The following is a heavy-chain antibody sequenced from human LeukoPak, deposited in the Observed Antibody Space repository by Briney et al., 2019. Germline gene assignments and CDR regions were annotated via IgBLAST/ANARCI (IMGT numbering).Heavy chain of an antibody. Sequence: GGSLRLSCAASGFTFSDHYMNWVRQAPGKGLEWVGRTRNKGNSYTTEYAASVKGRFTISRDDSKNSLYLHMNSLKTEDTAVYYCARGKITFNYWGQGTLVTVSS. CDR3: ARGKITFNY. V-gene: IGHV3-72*01. D-gene: IGHD1-14*01. CDR2: TRNKGNSYTT. CDR1: GFTFSDHY. J-gene: IGHJ4*02.